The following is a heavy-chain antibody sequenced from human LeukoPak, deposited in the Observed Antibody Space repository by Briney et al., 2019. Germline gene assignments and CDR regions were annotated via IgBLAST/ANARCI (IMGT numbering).Heavy chain of an antibody. CDR3: AARGSLQLNLPLGDY. CDR1: GFTFSNYG. CDR2: ISYDGSNK. V-gene: IGHV3-30*03. Sequence: TGGSLRLSCAASGFTFSNYGMHWVRQAPGKGLEWVAVISYDGSNKYYADSVKGRFTISRDNSKNTLYLQMNSLRAEDTAVYYCAARGSLQLNLPLGDYWGQGTLVTVSS. J-gene: IGHJ4*02. D-gene: IGHD3-10*01.